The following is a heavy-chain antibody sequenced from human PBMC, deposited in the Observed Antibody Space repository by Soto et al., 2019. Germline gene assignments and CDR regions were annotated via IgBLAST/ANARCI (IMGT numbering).Heavy chain of an antibody. CDR2: ISFNGGVI. D-gene: IGHD3-10*01. CDR3: AKIMIQGVLVDALDV. CDR1: GFVFRNLT. V-gene: IGHV3-23*01. J-gene: IGHJ6*02. Sequence: DVQLLESGGGVVQPGGSLRLSCAASGFVFRNLTMNWVRQAPGKGLEYVAIISFNGGVIFDADSVRGRFTISRDNAKNILYLDITNLRPEDSGVYYCAKIMIQGVLVDALDVLGRGTTITVS.